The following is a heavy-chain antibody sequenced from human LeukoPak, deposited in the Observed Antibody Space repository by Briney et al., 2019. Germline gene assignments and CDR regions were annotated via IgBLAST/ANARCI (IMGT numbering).Heavy chain of an antibody. CDR3: ARDRGERDSSWSLPAHGFDI. D-gene: IGHD6-13*01. V-gene: IGHV1-69*05. J-gene: IGHJ3*02. Sequence: ASVKFSCKASGGTFNSYAINWVRQAPGQGLEWMGRIFPIFGTANYAQKFQGRVTVTTDESTNTAYMELSSLRPEDTAMYYCARDRGERDSSWSLPAHGFDIWGQGTMVTVSS. CDR1: GGTFNSYA. CDR2: IFPIFGTA.